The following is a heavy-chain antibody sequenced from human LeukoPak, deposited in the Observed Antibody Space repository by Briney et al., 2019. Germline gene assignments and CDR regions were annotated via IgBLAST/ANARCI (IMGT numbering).Heavy chain of an antibody. Sequence: ASVTVSCKASGYTFTSYDINWVRQATGQGIEWMGWMNPNSGNTGYAQKFQGRVTITRNTSISTAYMELSSLRSEDTAVYYCARETELAGADDAFDIWGQGTMVTVSS. CDR1: GYTFTSYD. V-gene: IGHV1-8*03. CDR3: ARETELAGADDAFDI. J-gene: IGHJ3*02. CDR2: MNPNSGNT. D-gene: IGHD6-6*01.